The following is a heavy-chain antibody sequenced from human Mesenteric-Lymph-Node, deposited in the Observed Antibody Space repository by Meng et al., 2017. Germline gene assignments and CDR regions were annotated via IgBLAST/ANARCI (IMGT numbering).Heavy chain of an antibody. J-gene: IGHJ4*02. CDR3: ARGYRVTMGRYKRQRFDY. D-gene: IGHD4/OR15-4a*01. Sequence: GGSLRLSCTVSGFTFSVYWMTWVRQAPGKGLEWVASIKEDGSEKYSVDSVKGRFTISRINAKNSLYLQMSSLRAEDTAVYYCARGYRVTMGRYKRQRFDYWGQGTLVTVSS. V-gene: IGHV3-7*01. CDR2: IKEDGSEK. CDR1: GFTFSVYW.